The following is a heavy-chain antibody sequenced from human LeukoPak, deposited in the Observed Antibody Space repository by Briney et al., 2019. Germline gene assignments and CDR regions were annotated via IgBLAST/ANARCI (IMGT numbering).Heavy chain of an antibody. J-gene: IGHJ4*02. CDR1: GYTFPNYG. CDR2: ISAYNGNT. CDR3: ARGDRRSSSSFDY. Sequence: ASAKVSCKASGYTFPNYGISWVRQAPGQGLEWMGWISAYNGNTNYAQKLQGRVTMTTDTSTSTAYMELSRLRSDDTAVYYCARGDRRSSSSFDYWGQGTLVTVSS. V-gene: IGHV1-18*01. D-gene: IGHD6-6*01.